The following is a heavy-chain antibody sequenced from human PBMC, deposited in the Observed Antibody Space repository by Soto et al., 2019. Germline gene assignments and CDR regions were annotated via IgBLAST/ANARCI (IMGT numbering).Heavy chain of an antibody. CDR2: IYYSGST. V-gene: IGHV4-39*01. CDR1: GGSISSSSYY. D-gene: IGHD3-3*01. CDR3: AGVVQADYYYGMDV. J-gene: IGHJ6*04. Sequence: SETLSLTCTVSGGSISSSSYYWGWIRQPPGKGLEWIGSIYYSGSTYYNPSLKSRVTISVDTSKNQFSLKLSSVTAAHTAVYYCAGVVQADYYYGMDVWAKGTTVTVSS.